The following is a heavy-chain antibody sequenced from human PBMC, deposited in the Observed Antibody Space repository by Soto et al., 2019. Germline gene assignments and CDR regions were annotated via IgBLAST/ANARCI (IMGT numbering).Heavy chain of an antibody. J-gene: IGHJ4*02. CDR1: GGSFSGYY. CDR3: ARDKITGLFDY. CDR2: INHSGST. D-gene: IGHD2-8*02. Sequence: QVQLQQWGAGLLKPSETLSLTCAVYGGSFSGYYWTWIRQPPGTGLEWIGEINHSGSTNYNPSLKSRVTISEDTSKNQFSLKLPSVTAADTAVYYCARDKITGLFDYWGQGTLVTVSS. V-gene: IGHV4-34*01.